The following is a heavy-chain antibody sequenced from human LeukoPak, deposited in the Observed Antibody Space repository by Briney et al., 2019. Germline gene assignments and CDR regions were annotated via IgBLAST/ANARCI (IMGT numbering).Heavy chain of an antibody. D-gene: IGHD2-15*01. CDR1: GGSVSSGSNY. Sequence: SETLSLTCTVSGGSVSSGSNYWSWIRQPPGKGLEWIGYIYYSGSTNYNPSLKSRVTISVDTSKNQFSLKLSSVTAADTAMYYCARGTHCSGGSCYHFDYWGQGTLVTVSS. V-gene: IGHV4-61*01. CDR3: ARGTHCSGGSCYHFDY. CDR2: IYYSGST. J-gene: IGHJ4*02.